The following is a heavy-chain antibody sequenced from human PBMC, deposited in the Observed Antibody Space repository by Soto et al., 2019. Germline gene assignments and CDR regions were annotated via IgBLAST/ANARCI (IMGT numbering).Heavy chain of an antibody. J-gene: IGHJ5*02. Sequence: GRSLRLSCAASGFTFSSYAMSWVRQAPGKGLEWVSAISGSGGSTYYADSVKGRFTISRDNSKNTLYLQMNSLRAEDTAIYYCAKDPSALLWFGAENWFDPWGQGTLVTVSS. V-gene: IGHV3-23*01. CDR1: GFTFSSYA. D-gene: IGHD3-10*01. CDR3: AKDPSALLWFGAENWFDP. CDR2: ISGSGGST.